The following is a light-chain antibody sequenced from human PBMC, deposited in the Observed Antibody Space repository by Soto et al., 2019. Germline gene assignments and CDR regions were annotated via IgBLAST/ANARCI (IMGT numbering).Light chain of an antibody. CDR2: GVT. CDR3: SSYSTRFFYV. J-gene: IGLJ1*01. V-gene: IGLV2-14*03. Sequence: QSALTQPASVSGSPGQSITISCTGTSSDIGFYNYVSWYQQYPGKAPNLLIYGVTNRPSGVSYRFSGSKSGSTASLTISGLRDEDEADYYCSSYSTRFFYVFGTGTKLTVL. CDR1: SSDIGFYNY.